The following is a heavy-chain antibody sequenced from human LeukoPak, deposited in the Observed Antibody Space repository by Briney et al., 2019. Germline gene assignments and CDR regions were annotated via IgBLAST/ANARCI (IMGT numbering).Heavy chain of an antibody. Sequence: SGPTLVKPTQTLTLTCTFSGFSLSTTEVGVGWIRQPPGKALEWPALLYWDDDKRYSPSLKSRLTITKDTSKNQVVLTMTNMDPVDTATYYCAHRGRYFDSSGLAFDIWGQGTMVTVSS. J-gene: IGHJ3*02. V-gene: IGHV2-5*02. D-gene: IGHD3-22*01. CDR1: GFSLSTTEVG. CDR3: AHRGRYFDSSGLAFDI. CDR2: LYWDDDK.